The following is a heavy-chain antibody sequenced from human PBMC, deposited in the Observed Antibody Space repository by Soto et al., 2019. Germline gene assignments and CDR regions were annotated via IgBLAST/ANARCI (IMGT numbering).Heavy chain of an antibody. CDR3: ARDPPRGYSGHDYYYYYMDV. Sequence: QVQLVQSGAEVKKPGSSVKVSCKASGGTFSSYTISWVRQAPGQGLEWMGRLIPILGIANDAQKFQGRVTITADKSTSTAYMELSSLRSGDTAVYYCARDPPRGYSGHDYYYYYMDVWGKGTTLTVSS. CDR2: LIPILGIA. CDR1: GGTFSSYT. D-gene: IGHD5-12*01. V-gene: IGHV1-69*08. J-gene: IGHJ6*03.